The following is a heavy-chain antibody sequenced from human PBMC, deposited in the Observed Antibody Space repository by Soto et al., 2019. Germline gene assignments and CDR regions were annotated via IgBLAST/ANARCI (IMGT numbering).Heavy chain of an antibody. CDR1: GCTFTSYA. D-gene: IGHD1-26*01. Sequence: GASGKVSCKPSGCTFTSYAITCVRQAPGQVLEWMGGIIPIFATANYAQKFQGRVTITADKSTSTAYMELSSLRSEDTAVYYCARSRGSYLGQNFNFDNWGQGTLVTVSS. CDR2: IIPIFATA. V-gene: IGHV1-69*06. J-gene: IGHJ4*02. CDR3: ARSRGSYLGQNFNFDN.